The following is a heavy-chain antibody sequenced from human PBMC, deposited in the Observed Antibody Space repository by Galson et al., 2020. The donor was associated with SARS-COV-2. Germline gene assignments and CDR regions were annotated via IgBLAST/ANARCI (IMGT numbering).Heavy chain of an antibody. Sequence: GGSLRLSCAASGFTFSSYGMHWVRQAPGKGLEWVAVIWYDGSNKYYADSVKGRFTISRDNSKNTLYLQMNSLRAEDTAVYYCAKADSSSRLWGYYCGIDVWGQGTTVTVSS. CDR2: IWYDGSNK. J-gene: IGHJ6*02. V-gene: IGHV3-33*06. D-gene: IGHD3-22*01. CDR3: AKADSSSRLWGYYCGIDV. CDR1: GFTFSSYG.